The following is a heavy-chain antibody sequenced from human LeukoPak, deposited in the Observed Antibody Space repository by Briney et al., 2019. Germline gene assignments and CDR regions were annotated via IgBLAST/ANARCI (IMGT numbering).Heavy chain of an antibody. Sequence: PSETLSPSCAVYGGSFSGYYWSWIRQPPGKGLEWIGEINHSGSTNYNPSLKSRVTISVDTSKNQFSLKLSSVTAADTAVYYCAREGGYYDSSGYHDAFDIWGQGRMVTVSS. CDR1: GGSFSGYY. CDR2: INHSGST. V-gene: IGHV4-34*01. D-gene: IGHD3-22*01. CDR3: AREGGYYDSSGYHDAFDI. J-gene: IGHJ3*02.